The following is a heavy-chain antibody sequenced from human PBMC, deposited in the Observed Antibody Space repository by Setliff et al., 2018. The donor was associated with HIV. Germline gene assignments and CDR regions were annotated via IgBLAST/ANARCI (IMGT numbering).Heavy chain of an antibody. J-gene: IGHJ4*02. CDR2: ISGSGGST. CDR1: GFTFSSYA. CDR3: AKDRGSTWYGPIDY. D-gene: IGHD6-13*01. Sequence: GGSLRLSCAASGFTFSSYAMSWVRQAPGKGLEWVSAISGSGGSTYYADSVKGRFTISRDNSKNTLYLQMNSLRGEDTAVYYCAKDRGSTWYGPIDYWGQGTLVTVSS. V-gene: IGHV3-23*01.